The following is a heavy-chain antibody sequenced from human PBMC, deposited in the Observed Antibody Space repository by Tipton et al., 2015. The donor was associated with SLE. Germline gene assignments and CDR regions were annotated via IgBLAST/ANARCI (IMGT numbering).Heavy chain of an antibody. V-gene: IGHV4-61*09. CDR1: GGSISSGSYY. D-gene: IGHD6-13*01. Sequence: TLSLTCTVSGGSISSGSYYWSWIRQPAGKGLEWIGYIYTSGSTNYNPSLKSRVTISVDTSKNQFSLKLSSVTAADTAVYYCARDRIAAALRAFDIWGQGTMVTVSS. J-gene: IGHJ3*02. CDR3: ARDRIAAALRAFDI. CDR2: IYTSGST.